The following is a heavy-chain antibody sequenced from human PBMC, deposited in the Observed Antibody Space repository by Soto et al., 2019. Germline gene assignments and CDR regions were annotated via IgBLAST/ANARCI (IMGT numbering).Heavy chain of an antibody. CDR3: VREGESGTSYLSDL. Sequence: QVQLVQSGPEVKKPGASVMVSCEAFGYTFSNYGISWVRQGPGQGPEWMGWITPYNGNSYHAQKFEGRVTMTTDTSTSAAYMELRSLRSDDTAIYYCVREGESGTSYLSDLWGQGTLVTVSS. CDR1: GYTFSNYG. J-gene: IGHJ5*02. D-gene: IGHD1-26*01. V-gene: IGHV1-18*01. CDR2: ITPYNGNS.